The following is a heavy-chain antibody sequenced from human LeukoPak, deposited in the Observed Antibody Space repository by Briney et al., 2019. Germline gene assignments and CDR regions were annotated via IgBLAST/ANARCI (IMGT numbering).Heavy chain of an antibody. D-gene: IGHD3-10*01. Sequence: GSLRLSCAASGVMFPSYWMTWVRQAPGKGLEWVANIKHDGSEKYYVDSVKGRFTISRDNAKNSVYLQMNSLRAEDTAVYYCARRHHFGFLDSWGQGTLVTVSS. CDR1: GVMFPSYW. V-gene: IGHV3-7*04. J-gene: IGHJ4*02. CDR2: IKHDGSEK. CDR3: ARRHHFGFLDS.